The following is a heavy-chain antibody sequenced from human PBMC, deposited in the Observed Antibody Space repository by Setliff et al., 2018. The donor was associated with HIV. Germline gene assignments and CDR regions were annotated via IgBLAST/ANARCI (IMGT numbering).Heavy chain of an antibody. J-gene: IGHJ4*02. D-gene: IGHD6-13*01. CDR2: INHSGST. V-gene: IGHV4-34*01. CDR3: TTIPRGYTSNWYWASFD. CDR1: GGSFSGYY. Sequence: PSETLSLTCAVYGGSFSGYYWSWIRQPPGKGLEWIGEINHSGSTNYNPSLKSRVTISVDTSKNQFSLKLSSVTAADTAVYYCTTIPRGYTSNWYWASFDWGQGTLVTASS.